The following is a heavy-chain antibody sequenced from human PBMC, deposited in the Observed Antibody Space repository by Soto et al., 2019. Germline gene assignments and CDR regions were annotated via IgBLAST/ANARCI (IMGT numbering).Heavy chain of an antibody. Sequence: SETLSLTCTVSGGSISSDGYYWRWIRQHPGKGLEWIGYIYYSGSTYYNPSLKSRVTISVDTSKNQFSLKLSSVTAADTAVYYCARVGVGSSSFLPLDYWGQGTLVTVSS. CDR1: GGSISSDGYY. V-gene: IGHV4-31*03. J-gene: IGHJ4*02. CDR3: ARVGVGSSSFLPLDY. CDR2: IYYSGST. D-gene: IGHD6-6*01.